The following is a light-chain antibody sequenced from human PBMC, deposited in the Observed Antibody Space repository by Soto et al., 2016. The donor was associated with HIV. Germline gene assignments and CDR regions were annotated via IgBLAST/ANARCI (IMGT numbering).Light chain of an antibody. J-gene: IGKJ5*01. CDR3: QQYESYSPSIT. CDR2: KAS. V-gene: IGKV1-5*03. Sequence: DIQMTQSPSTLSASVGDRVTITCRASQSISDWLAWYQQKPGKAPKLLIYKASSLESGVPSRFSGSGSGTEFTLTINTVQPDDFATYYCQQYESYSPSITFGQGTRLDIK. CDR1: QSISDW.